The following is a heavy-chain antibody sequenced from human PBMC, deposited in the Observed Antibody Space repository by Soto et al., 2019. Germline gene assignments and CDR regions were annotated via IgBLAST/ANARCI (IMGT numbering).Heavy chain of an antibody. J-gene: IGHJ4*02. Sequence: QLQLQESGPGLVKPSETLSLTCTVSGGSISSSSYYWGWIRQPPGKGLEWIGSIYYSGSTYCNPCLMIQATISIDTAKNQYAQNLTSVTAADTAVYYCARHTRELSISDHLGPGTLVTGSS. CDR3: ARHTRELSISDH. CDR1: GGSISSSSYY. CDR2: IYYSGST. D-gene: IGHD1-26*01. V-gene: IGHV4-39*01.